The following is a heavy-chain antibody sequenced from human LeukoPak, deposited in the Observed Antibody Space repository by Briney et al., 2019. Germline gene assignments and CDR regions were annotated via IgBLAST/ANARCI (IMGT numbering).Heavy chain of an antibody. V-gene: IGHV4-4*07. CDR2: TYTSGST. Sequence: PSETLSLTCTVSGVSISSYYWSWIRQPAGKGLEWIGRTYTSGSTNYNPSLKRRVTMSVNTSKNQFSLKLSSVTAADTAAYYCARDLNWYSGYLFDYWGQGTLVTVSS. D-gene: IGHD5-12*01. CDR3: ARDLNWYSGYLFDY. CDR1: GVSISSYY. J-gene: IGHJ4*02.